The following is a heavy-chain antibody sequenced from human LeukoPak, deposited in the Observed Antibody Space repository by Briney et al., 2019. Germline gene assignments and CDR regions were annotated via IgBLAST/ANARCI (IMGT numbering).Heavy chain of an antibody. CDR1: GSTATSNY. V-gene: IGHV3-53*01. CDR2: IYTGGST. J-gene: IGHJ4*02. CDR3: ARKSASGNYPLDY. D-gene: IGHD3-10*01. Sequence: GQSMRLSWAPSGSTATSNYIRCVSHPAGKWIEWVSAIYTGGSTYYADSVKGRFTISRDNAKNTVFLQMSSLRAEDKALYYCARKSASGNYPLDYWGQGTMVTVSS.